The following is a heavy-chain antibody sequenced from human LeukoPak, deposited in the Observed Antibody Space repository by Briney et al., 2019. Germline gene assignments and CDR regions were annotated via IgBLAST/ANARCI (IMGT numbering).Heavy chain of an antibody. CDR1: GRSITSSSYC. J-gene: IGHJ5*02. D-gene: IGHD6-19*01. CDR3: AGVIWYINGLGWLDP. Sequence: SETLSLTCTVSGRSITSSSYCWGWIRQTPGKGLEWIGTIHNGGRTFYNPCFQSRAIVSADTSVNQFSLKLSSVPAADTATYFCAGVIWYINGLGWLDPWGQGTLVTVSS. V-gene: IGHV4-39*01. CDR2: IHNGGRT.